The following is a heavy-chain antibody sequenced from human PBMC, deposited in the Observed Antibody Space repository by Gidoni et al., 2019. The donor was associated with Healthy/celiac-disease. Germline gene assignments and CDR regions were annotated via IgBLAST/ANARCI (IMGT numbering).Heavy chain of an antibody. Sequence: EVQLLESGGGLVQPGGSLRLSCAASGFTFSSHAMSCVRQAPGKGLEWVSAISGSGGSTYYADSVRGRFTISRDNSKNTLYLQMNSLRAEDTAVYYCAKDSAYSYDGRGYYYGSVGQYYFDYWGQGTLVTVSS. CDR2: ISGSGGST. CDR1: GFTFSSHA. D-gene: IGHD3-22*01. V-gene: IGHV3-23*01. CDR3: AKDSAYSYDGRGYYYGSVGQYYFDY. J-gene: IGHJ4*02.